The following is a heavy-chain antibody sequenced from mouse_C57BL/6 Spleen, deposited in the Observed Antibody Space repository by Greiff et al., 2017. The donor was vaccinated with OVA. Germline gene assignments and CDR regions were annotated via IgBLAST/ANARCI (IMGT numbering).Heavy chain of an antibody. D-gene: IGHD1-1*01. CDR2: IYPRSGNT. Sequence: QVQLQQSGAELARPGASVKLSCKASGYTFTSYGISWVKQRTGQGLEWIGEIYPRSGNTYYNEKFKGKATLTADKSSSTAYMELRSLTSEDSAVYFCAKIGPYGSPHYWYFDVWGTGTTVTVSS. CDR1: GYTFTSYG. CDR3: AKIGPYGSPHYWYFDV. J-gene: IGHJ1*03. V-gene: IGHV1-81*01.